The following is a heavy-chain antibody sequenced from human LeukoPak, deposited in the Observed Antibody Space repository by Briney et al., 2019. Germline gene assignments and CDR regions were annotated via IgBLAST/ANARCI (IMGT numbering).Heavy chain of an antibody. V-gene: IGHV3-23*01. CDR2: VSGSGGST. Sequence: GGSLRLSCSASGFTFGDYAMSWVRHAPGKGLEWVSAVSGSGGSTYYADSVKGRFTISRDNSKTTLYLQMNSLRAEDTAVYYCAKGEYYDILTGYSWGQGTLVTVSS. CDR1: GFTFGDYA. CDR3: AKGEYYDILTGYS. D-gene: IGHD3-9*01. J-gene: IGHJ5*02.